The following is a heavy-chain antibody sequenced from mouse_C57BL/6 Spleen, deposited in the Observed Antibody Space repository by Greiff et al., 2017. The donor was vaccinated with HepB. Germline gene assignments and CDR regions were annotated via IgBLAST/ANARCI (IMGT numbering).Heavy chain of an antibody. CDR3: ATTRVTTGDFDD. CDR1: GFTFSDYG. Sequence: EVKLVESGGGLVKPGGSLKLSCAASGFTFSDYGMHWVRQAPEKGLEWVAYISSGSSTIYYADTVKGRFTISRDNAKNTLFLQMTSLRSEDTAMYYCATTRVTTGDFDDWGQGTTLTVSS. D-gene: IGHD2-2*01. CDR2: ISSGSSTI. V-gene: IGHV5-17*01. J-gene: IGHJ2*01.